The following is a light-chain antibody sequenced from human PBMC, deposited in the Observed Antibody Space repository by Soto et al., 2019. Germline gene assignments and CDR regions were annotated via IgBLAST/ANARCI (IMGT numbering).Light chain of an antibody. V-gene: IGKV1-39*01. CDR3: HPSYSAPLT. J-gene: IGKJ1*01. CDR1: QTISSF. Sequence: DIQMTQSPSSLSASVGNRVTITCRTSQTISSFLNWYQQKPWKAPNLLIYAASSLQAGVPSRFSGSGSGTEFTITLSSLQPEDFATAYCHPSYSAPLTFGQGTKVEIQ. CDR2: AAS.